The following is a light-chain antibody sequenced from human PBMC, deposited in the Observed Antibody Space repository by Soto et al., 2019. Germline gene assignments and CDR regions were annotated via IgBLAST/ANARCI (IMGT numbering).Light chain of an antibody. Sequence: QSVLTQPPSASGSPGQSVTISCTGTSSDVGAYNYVSWYQQHPGKAPKVMIYEVNKRPSGVPDRFSGSKSGNTASLTVSGLQAEDEADYYCSSYAGGNKGGVFGGGTKLTVL. J-gene: IGLJ3*02. CDR3: SSYAGGNKGGV. CDR2: EVN. CDR1: SSDVGAYNY. V-gene: IGLV2-8*01.